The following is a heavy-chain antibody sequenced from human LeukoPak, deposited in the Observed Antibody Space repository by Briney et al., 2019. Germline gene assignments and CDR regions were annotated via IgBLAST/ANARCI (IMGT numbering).Heavy chain of an antibody. CDR1: GFTFSSYS. D-gene: IGHD7-27*01. V-gene: IGHV3-21*04. J-gene: IGHJ4*02. Sequence: GGSLRLSCAASGFTFSSYSMNWVRQAPGKGLEWVSSISSSSSYIYYADSVKGRFTISRDNSKNTLYLQMNSLRAEDTAVYYCASLGRTHRDYWGQGTLVTVSS. CDR2: ISSSSSYI. CDR3: ASLGRTHRDY.